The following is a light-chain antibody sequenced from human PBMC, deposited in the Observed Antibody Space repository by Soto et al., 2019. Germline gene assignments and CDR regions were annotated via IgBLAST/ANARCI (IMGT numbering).Light chain of an antibody. CDR2: GAS. J-gene: IGKJ2*01. V-gene: IGKV3-15*01. CDR3: QQYITWPAT. CDR1: QSVTSN. Sequence: EIVMTQSPATLSVSPGERATLSCRASQSVTSNLVWYQQKSGQAPRLLIYGASTRATGIPARFSGSGSGTAFTLTISSLQSEDIAVYSCQQYITWPATFGQGTKLEIK.